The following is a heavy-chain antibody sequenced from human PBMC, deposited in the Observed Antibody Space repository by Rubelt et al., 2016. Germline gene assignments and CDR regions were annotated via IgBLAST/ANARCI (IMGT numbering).Heavy chain of an antibody. CDR2: IYYSGST. D-gene: IGHD6-13*01. CDR3: ARQLRGIAAAWTDY. V-gene: IGHV4-39*01. J-gene: IGHJ4*02. CDR1: GGSISSSSYY. Sequence: QVQLQESGPGLVKPSETLSLTCTVSGGSISSSSYYRGWIRQPPGKGLEWIGSIYYSGSTYYNPSLKSRVTISVDTSKNQFSRKLSSVTAADTAVYYCARQLRGIAAAWTDYWGQGTLVTVSS.